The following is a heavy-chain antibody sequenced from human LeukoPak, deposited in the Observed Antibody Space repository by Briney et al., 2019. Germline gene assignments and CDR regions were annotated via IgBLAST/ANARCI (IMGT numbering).Heavy chain of an antibody. CDR3: ARAVAQYYFDY. J-gene: IGHJ4*02. D-gene: IGHD6-19*01. V-gene: IGHV1-69*04. CDR2: IIPILGIA. CDR1: GGTFSSYA. Sequence: SVKVSCKASGGTFSSYAISWVRQAPGQGLEWMGRIIPILGIANYAQKFQGRVTITADKSTSTAYMELSSLRSEDTAVYYCARAVAQYYFDYWGQGTLVTVSS.